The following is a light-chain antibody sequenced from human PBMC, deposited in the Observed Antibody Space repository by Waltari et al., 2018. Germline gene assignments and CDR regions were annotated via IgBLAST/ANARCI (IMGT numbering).Light chain of an antibody. V-gene: IGKV3-11*01. CDR3: QQRSNWPPGYT. CDR1: QSVSSY. CDR2: DAS. J-gene: IGKJ2*01. Sequence: PGERATLSCRASQSVSSYLAWYQQKPGQAPRLLIYDASNRATGIPARFSGSGSGTDFTLTISSLEPEDFAVYYCQQRSNWPPGYTFGQGTKLEIK.